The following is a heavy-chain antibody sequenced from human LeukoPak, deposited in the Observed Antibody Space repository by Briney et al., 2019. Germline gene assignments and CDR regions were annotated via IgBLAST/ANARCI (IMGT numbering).Heavy chain of an antibody. CDR1: GFTFGSYA. CDR2: ISSGSSFI. CDR3: ARVVPGTGFFY. Sequence: GGSLRLSCAASGFTFGSYAMNWVRQAPGKGLEWVSSISSGSSFIYYADSVKGRFTISRDNAKNSLYLRMNSLRAEDTAVYYCARVVPGTGFFYWGQGTLVTVSS. V-gene: IGHV3-21*01. D-gene: IGHD2-8*02. J-gene: IGHJ4*02.